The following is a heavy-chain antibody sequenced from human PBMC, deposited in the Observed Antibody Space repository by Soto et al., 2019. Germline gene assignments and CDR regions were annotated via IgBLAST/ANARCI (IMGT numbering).Heavy chain of an antibody. V-gene: IGHV3-30*18. D-gene: IGHD3-3*01. CDR1: GFTFSDYY. J-gene: IGHJ6*02. CDR2: ISYDGSNK. Sequence: GGSLRLSCAASGFTFSDYYMSWIRQAPGKGLEWVAVISYDGSNKYYADSAKGRFTISRDNSKNTLYLQMNSLRAEDTAVYYCAKDRGGNTYYDFWSGPYGMDVWGQGTTVTVSS. CDR3: AKDRGGNTYYDFWSGPYGMDV.